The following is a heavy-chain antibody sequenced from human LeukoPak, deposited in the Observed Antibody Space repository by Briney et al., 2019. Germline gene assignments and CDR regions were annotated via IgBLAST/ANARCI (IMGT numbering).Heavy chain of an antibody. D-gene: IGHD5-12*01. CDR2: IYYSGST. J-gene: IGHJ3*02. CDR1: GGSISSGDYY. V-gene: IGHV4-30-4*01. Sequence: SQTLSLTCTVSGGSISSGDYYWSWIRQPPGKGLEWIGYIYYSGSTYYNPPLKSRVTISVDTSKNQFSLKLSSVTAADTAVYYCARGLVATVPGHAFDIWGQGTMVTVSS. CDR3: ARGLVATVPGHAFDI.